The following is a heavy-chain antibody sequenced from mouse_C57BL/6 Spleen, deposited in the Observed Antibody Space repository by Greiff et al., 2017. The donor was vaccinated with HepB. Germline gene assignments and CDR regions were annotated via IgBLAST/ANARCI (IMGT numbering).Heavy chain of an antibody. CDR2: INPSSGYT. D-gene: IGHD2-5*01. Sequence: QVQLKQSGAELAKPGASVKLSCKASGYTFTSYWMHWVKQRPGQGLEWIGYINPSSGYTKYNQKFKDKATLTADKSSSTAYMQLSSLTYEDSAVYYCAAYHSNHVEAMDYWGQGTSVTVSS. CDR3: AAYHSNHVEAMDY. V-gene: IGHV1-7*01. J-gene: IGHJ4*01. CDR1: GYTFTSYW.